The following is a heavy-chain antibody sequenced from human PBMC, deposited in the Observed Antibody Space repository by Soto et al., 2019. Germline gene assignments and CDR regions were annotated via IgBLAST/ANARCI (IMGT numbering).Heavy chain of an antibody. J-gene: IGHJ4*02. CDR1: GFTFSDAW. D-gene: IGHD3-22*01. CDR3: TTDLPSSSAWANDF. Sequence: EVQLVESGGGLVQPGGSLRLSCAASGFTFSDAWMNWVRQAPGKGLEWVARIMYKNDAESTNYASTVKGRFTISRDDSKTTLFLQMDTLKTEDTAIYYCTTDLPSSSAWANDFWGQGTLVTVSS. CDR2: IMYKNDAEST. V-gene: IGHV3-15*07.